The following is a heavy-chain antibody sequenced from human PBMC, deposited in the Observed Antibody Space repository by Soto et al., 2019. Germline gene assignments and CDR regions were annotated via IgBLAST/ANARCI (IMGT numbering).Heavy chain of an antibody. CDR3: ARASYSSSWPLL. V-gene: IGHV4-61*08. J-gene: IGHJ4*02. Sequence: SETLSLTCTVSGGSISSDDYYWSWIRQPPGKGLEWIGYIFYSGSTNYNPSLKSRVTISVDTSKNQFSLKLSSVTAADTAVYYCARASYSSSWPLLWGQGTLVTVSS. CDR2: IFYSGST. D-gene: IGHD6-13*01. CDR1: GGSISSDDYY.